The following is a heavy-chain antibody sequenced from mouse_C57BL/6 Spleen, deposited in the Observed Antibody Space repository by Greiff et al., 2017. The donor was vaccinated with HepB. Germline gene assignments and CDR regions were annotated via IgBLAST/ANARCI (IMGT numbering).Heavy chain of an antibody. J-gene: IGHJ3*01. CDR2: ISDGGSYT. D-gene: IGHD2-4*01. Sequence: EVKLVESGGGLVKPGGSLKLSCAASGFTFSSYAMSWVRQTPEKRLEWVATISDGGSYTYYPDNVKGRFTISRDNAKNNLYLQMSHLKSEDTAMYYCARDGDYDYPWFAYWGQGTLVTVSA. V-gene: IGHV5-4*01. CDR1: GFTFSSYA. CDR3: ARDGDYDYPWFAY.